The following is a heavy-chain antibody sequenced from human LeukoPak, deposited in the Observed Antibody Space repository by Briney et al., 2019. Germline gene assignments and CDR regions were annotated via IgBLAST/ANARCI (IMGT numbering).Heavy chain of an antibody. CDR2: INSDGSNT. CDR1: GFTFSSYW. Sequence: PGGSLRLSCAASGFTFSSYWMHWVRQVPGKGLVWVSPINSDGSNTRYADSVKGRFTISRDNAKNTLYLQMNSLRAEDTAVYYCARDLELVYYDSSGYDYWGQGTLVIVSS. V-gene: IGHV3-74*01. D-gene: IGHD3-22*01. J-gene: IGHJ4*02. CDR3: ARDLELVYYDSSGYDY.